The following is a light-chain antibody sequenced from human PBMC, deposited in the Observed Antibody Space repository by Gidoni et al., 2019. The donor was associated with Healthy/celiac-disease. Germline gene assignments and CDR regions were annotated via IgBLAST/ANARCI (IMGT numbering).Light chain of an antibody. CDR2: WAS. J-gene: IGKJ1*01. CDR3: QQYYSTPRT. Sequence: DIVLTQSPDSLAVSRGERATINCKSSQSVLYSSNNKNYLAWYPQKPGQPPKLLIYWASTRESGVPDRFSGSGSGTDFTLTISSLQAEDVAVYYCQQYYSTPRTFGQGTKVEIK. V-gene: IGKV4-1*01. CDR1: QSVLYSSNNKNY.